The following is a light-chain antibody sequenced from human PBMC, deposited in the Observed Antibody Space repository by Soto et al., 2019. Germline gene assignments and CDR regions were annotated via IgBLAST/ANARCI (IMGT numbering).Light chain of an antibody. CDR1: QSVNSY. V-gene: IGKV3-11*01. Sequence: EIVLTQSPATLSLSPGERATLSCRASQSVNSYLAWYQQKPGQAPRLLIYDASNRATGIPARFSGSGSGTDFTLTISSLEPDDFAVYYCNLRSNWWTFGQGTKVEIK. CDR3: NLRSNWWT. CDR2: DAS. J-gene: IGKJ1*01.